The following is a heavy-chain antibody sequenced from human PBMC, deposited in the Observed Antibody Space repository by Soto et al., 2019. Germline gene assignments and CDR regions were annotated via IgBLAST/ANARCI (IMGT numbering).Heavy chain of an antibody. J-gene: IGHJ5*02. CDR3: AREVPPATGFGWFDP. V-gene: IGHV3-48*03. CDR1: GFTFSSYG. CDR2: ISGSGDTI. D-gene: IGHD2-2*01. Sequence: PGGSLRLSCAASGFTFSSYGMNWVRQAPGKGLEWVSYISGSGDTIYCADSLKGRFTISRDNAKNSLYLQMNSLRAEDTALYYCAREVPPATGFGWFDPWGQGTLVTVSS.